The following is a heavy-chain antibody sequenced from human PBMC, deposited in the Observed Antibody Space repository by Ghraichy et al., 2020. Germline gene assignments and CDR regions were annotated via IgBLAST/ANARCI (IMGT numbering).Heavy chain of an antibody. Sequence: GGSLRLSCATSGFTFRSYSMNWVRQAPGKGLEWVSIIGADAVITYYADSVKGRFTVSRDNSKNTLYLIMSGLRAEDTAVYYCAKGGHNTGYGFDPWGQGTLVTVSS. CDR1: GFTFRSYS. D-gene: IGHD5-12*01. CDR2: IGADAVIT. CDR3: AKGGHNTGYGFDP. V-gene: IGHV3-23*01. J-gene: IGHJ5*02.